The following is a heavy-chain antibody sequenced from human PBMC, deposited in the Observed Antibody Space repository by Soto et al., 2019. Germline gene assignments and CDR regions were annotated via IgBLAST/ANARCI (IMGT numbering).Heavy chain of an antibody. J-gene: IGHJ4*02. CDR3: AGQYYDILTGYYRFDY. Sequence: QVQLVQSGAEVKKPGASAKVSCKASGYTFTSYDINWVRQATGQGLEWMGWMNPNSGNTGYAQKFQGKVTMTRNTSISTAYMELSSLRSEDTAVYYCAGQYYDILTGYYRFDYWGQGTLVTVSS. CDR2: MNPNSGNT. CDR1: GYTFTSYD. V-gene: IGHV1-8*01. D-gene: IGHD3-9*01.